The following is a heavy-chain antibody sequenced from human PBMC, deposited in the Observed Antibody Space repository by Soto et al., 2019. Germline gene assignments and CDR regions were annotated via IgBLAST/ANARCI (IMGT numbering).Heavy chain of an antibody. CDR3: AKGIGDCTNGVCYTRGRNWFDP. D-gene: IGHD2-8*01. CDR2: IYPGDSDT. V-gene: IGHV5-51*01. J-gene: IGHJ5*02. Sequence: GESLKISCKGSGYSFTSYWIGWVRQMPGKGLEWMGIIYPGDSDTRYSPSFQGQVTISADKSISTAYLQWSSLKASDTAMYYCAKGIGDCTNGVCYTRGRNWFDPWGQGTLVTVSS. CDR1: GYSFTSYW.